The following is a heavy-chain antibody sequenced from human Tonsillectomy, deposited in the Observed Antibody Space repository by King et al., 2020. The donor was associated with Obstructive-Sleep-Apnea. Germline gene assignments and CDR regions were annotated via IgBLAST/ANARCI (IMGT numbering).Heavy chain of an antibody. Sequence: VQLVESGGGLVQPGGSLRLSFAASGFTFSSYVMKWVRQAPGKVLEWVSYIISGSGTLYDADSVKGRFTISRDNAKNSLYLQMDSLRAEDTAVYYCARDTRGNSDWYLDLWGRGTLVTVSS. CDR2: IISGSGTL. V-gene: IGHV3-48*04. D-gene: IGHD2-8*02. CDR3: ARDTRGNSDWYLDL. CDR1: GFTFSSYV. J-gene: IGHJ2*01.